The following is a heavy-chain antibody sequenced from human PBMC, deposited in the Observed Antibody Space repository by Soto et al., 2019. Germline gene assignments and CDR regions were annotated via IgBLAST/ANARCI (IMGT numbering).Heavy chain of an antibody. CDR2: IKSKTDGGTT. CDR1: GFTFSNAW. V-gene: IGHV3-15*01. D-gene: IGHD4-17*01. J-gene: IGHJ4*02. CDR3: TTIATVTTWTFDY. Sequence: GGSLRLSCAASGFTFSNAWMSWVRQAPGKGLEWVGRIKSKTDGGTTDYAAPVKGRFTISRDDSKNTLYLQMNSLKTEDTAVYYCTTIATVTTWTFDYWGQGTLVTVSS.